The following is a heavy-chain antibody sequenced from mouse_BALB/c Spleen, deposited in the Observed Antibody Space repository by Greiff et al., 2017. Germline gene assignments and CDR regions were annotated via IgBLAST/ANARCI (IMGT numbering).Heavy chain of an antibody. V-gene: IGHV1-87*01. Sequence: QVQLKESGAELARPGASVKLSCKASGYTFTSYWMQWVNQRPGQGLEWIGAIYPGDGDTRYTQKFKGKATLTADKSSSTAYMQLSSLASEDSAVYYCARLITTVVAEDYWGQGTTLTVSS. CDR2: IYPGDGDT. CDR1: GYTFTSYW. D-gene: IGHD1-1*01. CDR3: ARLITTVVAEDY. J-gene: IGHJ2*01.